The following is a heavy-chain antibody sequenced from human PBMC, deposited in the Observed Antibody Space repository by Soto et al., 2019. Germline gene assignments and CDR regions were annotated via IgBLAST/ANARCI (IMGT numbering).Heavy chain of an antibody. CDR1: GHTFTSYA. CDR2: INAGNGNT. Sequence: ASVKVSCKASGHTFTSYAMHWVRQAPGQRLEWMGWINAGNGNTKYSQKFQGRVTITRDTSASTAYMELSSLRSEDTAVYYCARVAYVAVAELFWFDPWGQGTLVTVSS. CDR3: ARVAYVAVAELFWFDP. D-gene: IGHD6-19*01. J-gene: IGHJ5*02. V-gene: IGHV1-3*01.